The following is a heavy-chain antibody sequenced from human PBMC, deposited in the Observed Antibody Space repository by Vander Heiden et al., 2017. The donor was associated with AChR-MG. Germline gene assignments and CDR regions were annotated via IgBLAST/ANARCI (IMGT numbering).Heavy chain of an antibody. V-gene: IGHV1-2*02. Sequence: QVQLVQSGAEVKKPEASVKVSCKASGYTFTGYCLHWVRQAAGRGSEWMGWINHDSGGTNYAQKSQGRATMTRYTSISTAYMELSRLRSDETGVYYCARDLGIWGQGTLVTVSS. CDR3: ARDLGI. CDR2: INHDSGGT. CDR1: GYTFTGYC. J-gene: IGHJ4*02.